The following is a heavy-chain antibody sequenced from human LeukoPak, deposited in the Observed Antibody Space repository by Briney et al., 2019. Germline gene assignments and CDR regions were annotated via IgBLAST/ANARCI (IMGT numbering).Heavy chain of an antibody. CDR2: ISPNSGGT. Sequence: ASVKVSCKASGYTFTAYYIHWVRQAPGQGLEWMGWISPNSGGTNYAQKFQGRVTVTRDTSISTAYKELSGLISDDTAVYYCARGRAQNEDQWLLQGYWGQGTLVTISS. J-gene: IGHJ4*02. D-gene: IGHD5-12*01. CDR3: ARGRAQNEDQWLLQGY. V-gene: IGHV1-2*02. CDR1: GYTFTAYY.